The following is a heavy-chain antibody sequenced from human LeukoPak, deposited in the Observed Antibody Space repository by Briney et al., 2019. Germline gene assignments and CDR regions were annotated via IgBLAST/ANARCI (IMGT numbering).Heavy chain of an antibody. J-gene: IGHJ4*02. CDR2: INSDGSST. CDR3: ARYHCPTDICDGFDY. Sequence: SGGSLRLSCAASGFSFSSYWMHWVRQAPGKGLVWVSRINSDGSSTSNADSVKGRFTISRDNAKNTLYLQLNSLRAEDTAVYYCARYHCPTDICDGFDYWGLGTLVTVST. D-gene: IGHD2-8*01. CDR1: GFSFSSYW. V-gene: IGHV3-74*01.